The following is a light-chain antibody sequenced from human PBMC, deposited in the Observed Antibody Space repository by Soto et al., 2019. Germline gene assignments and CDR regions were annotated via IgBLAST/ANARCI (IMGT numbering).Light chain of an antibody. CDR2: DAS. CDR1: QDISNY. J-gene: IGKJ3*01. CDR3: QHFDNLPLS. Sequence: DIQMTQSPPSLSASVGDRVTITCQASQDISNYLNWYQQKLGKAPKLLIYDASNLETGVPSRFSGSGSGTHFTFTITSLQPEDSAIYYCQHFDNLPLSFGPGTKVHIK. V-gene: IGKV1-33*01.